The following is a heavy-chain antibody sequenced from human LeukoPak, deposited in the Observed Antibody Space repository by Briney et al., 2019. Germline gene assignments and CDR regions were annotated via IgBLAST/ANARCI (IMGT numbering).Heavy chain of an antibody. CDR3: VRDAQLLYGNWFSP. Sequence: GGSLRLSCAASGFTFSSYGMHWVRQAPGKGLEWVAAISYDGGTKYSADSVRGRFIISRDNSQSTLYLQMNSLRADDTAIYYCVRDAQLLYGNWFSPWGQGTLVNVSS. V-gene: IGHV3-30*19. CDR2: ISYDGGTK. CDR1: GFTFSSYG. J-gene: IGHJ5*01. D-gene: IGHD2-2*02.